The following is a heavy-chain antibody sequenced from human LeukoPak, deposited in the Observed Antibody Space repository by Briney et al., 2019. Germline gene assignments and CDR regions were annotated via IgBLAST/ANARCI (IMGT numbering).Heavy chain of an antibody. Sequence: GASVKVSCKASGYTFTGYHMHWVRQAPGQGLEWMGWINPNSGGTNYAQKFQGRVTMTRDTSISTAYMELSRLRSDDTAVYYCARGVYIAAAQYGYWGQGTLVTVSS. D-gene: IGHD6-13*01. V-gene: IGHV1-2*02. J-gene: IGHJ4*02. CDR3: ARGVYIAAAQYGY. CDR2: INPNSGGT. CDR1: GYTFTGYH.